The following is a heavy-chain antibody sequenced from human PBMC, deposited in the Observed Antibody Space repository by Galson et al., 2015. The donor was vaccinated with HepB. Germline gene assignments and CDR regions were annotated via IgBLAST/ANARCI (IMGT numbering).Heavy chain of an antibody. V-gene: IGHV1-58*02. CDR2: IVVGSGNT. Sequence: SVKVSCKASGFTFTSSAMQWVRQARGQRLGWIGWIVVGSGNTNYAQKFQERVTITRDMSTSTAYMELSSLRSEDTAVYYCAAPGPEAKYYYYGMDVWGQGTTVTVSS. J-gene: IGHJ6*02. CDR3: AAPGPEAKYYYYGMDV. CDR1: GFTFTSSA.